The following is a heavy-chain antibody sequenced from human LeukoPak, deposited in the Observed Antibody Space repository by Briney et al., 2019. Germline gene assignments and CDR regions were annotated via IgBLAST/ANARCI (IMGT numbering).Heavy chain of an antibody. CDR3: ARSVLRAFDI. CDR1: GGSISSYY. V-gene: IGHV4-59*08. D-gene: IGHD2/OR15-2a*01. J-gene: IGHJ3*02. Sequence: SETLSLTRTVSGGSISSYYWSWIRQPPGKGLEWIGYIYYSGSTNYNPSLKSRVTISVDTSKNQFSLKLSSVTAADTAVYYCARSVLRAFDIWGQGTMVTVSS. CDR2: IYYSGST.